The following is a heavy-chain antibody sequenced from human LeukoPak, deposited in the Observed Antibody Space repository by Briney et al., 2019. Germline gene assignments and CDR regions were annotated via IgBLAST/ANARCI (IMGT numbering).Heavy chain of an antibody. CDR1: GDSVSSGNYY. J-gene: IGHJ3*02. V-gene: IGHV4-61*01. CDR2: MSPSGTT. CDR3: ARDLHDYGDYGRAFDI. D-gene: IGHD4-17*01. Sequence: SGTLSLTCTVSGDSVSSGNYYLTWIRQPPGKGLDWITYMSPSGTTKYNPSLKSRVTTSVDTSRTQFSLKLRSVTAADTAMYYCARDLHDYGDYGRAFDIWGQGTMVAVSS.